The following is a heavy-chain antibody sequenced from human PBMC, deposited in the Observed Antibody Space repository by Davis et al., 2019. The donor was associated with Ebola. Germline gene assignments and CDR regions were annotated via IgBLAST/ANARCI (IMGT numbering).Heavy chain of an antibody. CDR2: IYHTGNS. CDR1: GDSISSGGYS. CDR3: ASDVRSGKYFDN. Sequence: LRLSCDVFGDSISSGGYSWSWIRQPPGKGLEWIGYIYHTGNSYYNPSLKSRVTLSVDRSQNQFSLKLTSVTAADTAVYYCASDVRSGKYFDNWGQGTLVTVSS. V-gene: IGHV4-30-2*01. D-gene: IGHD1-26*01. J-gene: IGHJ4*02.